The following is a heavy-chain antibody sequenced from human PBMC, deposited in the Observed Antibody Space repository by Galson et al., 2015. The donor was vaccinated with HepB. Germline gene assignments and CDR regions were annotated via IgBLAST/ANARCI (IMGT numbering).Heavy chain of an antibody. V-gene: IGHV3-33*01. CDR2: IWYDGSNK. CDR1: GFSFSSYG. Sequence: SLRLSCAASGFSFSSYGMHWVRQAPGKGLEWVAVIWYDGSNKYYADSVKGRFTISRDNSKNTVYLQMNSLRAEDTAVYYCARSMRVVGVYFDFWGQGTLVTVSS. J-gene: IGHJ4*02. CDR3: ARSMRVVGVYFDF. D-gene: IGHD2-15*01.